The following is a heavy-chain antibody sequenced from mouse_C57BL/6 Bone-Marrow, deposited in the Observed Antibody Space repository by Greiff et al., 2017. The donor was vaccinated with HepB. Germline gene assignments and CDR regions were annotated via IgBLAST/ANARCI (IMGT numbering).Heavy chain of an antibody. CDR3: ARQGGRYYAMDY. V-gene: IGHV1-81*01. CDR2: IYPRSGNT. CDR1: GYTFTSYG. J-gene: IGHJ4*01. Sequence: VQLQQSGAELARPGASVKLSCKASGYTFTSYGISWVKQRTGQGLEWIGGIYPRSGNTYYNEKFKGKATLTADKSSSTAYMELRSLTSEDSAVYFCARQGGRYYAMDYWGQGTSVTVSS.